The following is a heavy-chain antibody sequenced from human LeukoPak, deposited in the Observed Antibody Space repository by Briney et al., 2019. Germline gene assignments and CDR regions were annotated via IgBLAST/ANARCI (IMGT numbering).Heavy chain of an antibody. CDR1: VGSISSSSDY. J-gene: IGHJ3*02. CDR3: VRAFDI. V-gene: IGHV4-39*01. Sequence: SETLALTCTVSVGSISSSSDYWGWIRRPPGKVLAWIGSINYSGSTYYNPSLKSRVNISVDTSKNQFSLKLSSVTAADTAVYYCVRAFDIWGQGTMVTVSS. CDR2: INYSGST.